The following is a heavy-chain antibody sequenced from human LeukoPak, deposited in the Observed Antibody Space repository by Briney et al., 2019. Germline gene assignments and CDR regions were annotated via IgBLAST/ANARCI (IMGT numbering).Heavy chain of an antibody. CDR1: GFTFSSYE. J-gene: IGHJ3*02. V-gene: IGHV3-48*03. CDR2: ISPDGSTI. CDR3: ARGSSSLRSVIVDIDI. D-gene: IGHD1-26*01. Sequence: GGSLRLSCAASGFTFSSYEMKWVRQAPGKGLEWISYISPDGSTIDYADSVKGRFTIPRDNSQNTLFLQMNSLSTEDTAVYYCARGSSSLRSVIVDIDIWGQGTMVTVSS.